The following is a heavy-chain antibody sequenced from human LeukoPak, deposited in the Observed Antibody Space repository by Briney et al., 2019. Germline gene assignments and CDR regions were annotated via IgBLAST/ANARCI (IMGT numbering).Heavy chain of an antibody. CDR3: ARLLTGSTSWHIDY. D-gene: IGHD2-2*01. CDR1: GGSISSYY. J-gene: IGHJ4*02. Sequence: SGTLSLTCTVSGGSISSYYWSWIRQPPGKGLEWIGYIYYSGSTNYNPSLKSRVTISVDTSKNQFSLKLSSVTAADTAVYYCARLLTGSTSWHIDYWGQGTLVAVSS. V-gene: IGHV4-59*08. CDR2: IYYSGST.